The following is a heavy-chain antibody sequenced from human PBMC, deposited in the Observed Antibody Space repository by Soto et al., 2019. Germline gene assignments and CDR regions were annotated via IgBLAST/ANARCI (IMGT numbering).Heavy chain of an antibody. J-gene: IGHJ6*02. CDR3: AKDRRAGWNYYYYGMDV. V-gene: IGHV3-43D*04. D-gene: IGHD6-19*01. CDR1: GFTFDDYA. CDR2: ISWDGGST. Sequence: GGSLRLSCAASGFTFDDYAMHWVRQAPGKGLEWVSLISWDGGSTYYADSVKGRFTISRDNSKNSLYLQMNSLRAEDTALYYCAKDRRAGWNYYYYGMDVWGQGT.